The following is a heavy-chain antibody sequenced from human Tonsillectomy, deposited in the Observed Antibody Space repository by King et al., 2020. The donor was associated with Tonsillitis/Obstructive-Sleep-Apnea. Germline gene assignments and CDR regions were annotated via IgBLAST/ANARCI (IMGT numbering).Heavy chain of an antibody. CDR1: GYSFTSYW. CDR2: IDPSDTYT. J-gene: IGHJ4*02. CDR3: ARLIEDCSGGSCYYDIDY. V-gene: IGHV5-10-1*01. D-gene: IGHD2-15*01. Sequence: VQLVQSGAEVKKPGESLRISCKGSGYSFTSYWISWVRQLPGKGLEWMGRIDPSDTYTNYSPSFQGHVTISADKSISTSYLQWRSLKASDTAMYYCARLIEDCSGGSCYYDIDYWGQGTLVTVSS.